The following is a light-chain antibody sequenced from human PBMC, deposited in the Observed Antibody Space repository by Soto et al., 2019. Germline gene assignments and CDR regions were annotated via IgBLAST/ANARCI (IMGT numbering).Light chain of an antibody. CDR2: ATS. Sequence: DIQMTQSPSSLSASVGDRVTITCRASQSITTHLNWYQQKPGKAPKLLIYATSSLQSGVPSRFSGSGSGPDFTLTISSLQPEDFATYYCQQSYSTPRTVGGGTKVDSK. CDR3: QQSYSTPRT. J-gene: IGKJ4*01. V-gene: IGKV1-39*01. CDR1: QSITTH.